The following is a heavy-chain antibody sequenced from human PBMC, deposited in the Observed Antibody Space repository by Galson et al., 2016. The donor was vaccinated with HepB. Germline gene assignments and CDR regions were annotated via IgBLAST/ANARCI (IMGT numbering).Heavy chain of an antibody. J-gene: IGHJ6*02. CDR3: AKVGQCSTTSCLNYYGLDV. CDR1: GFTFSTYA. D-gene: IGHD2-2*01. CDR2: IGGNGRDT. Sequence: SLRLSCAASGFTFSTYAMSWVRQAPGKGLEWVSAIGGNGRDTYYADSVKGRFTISRDSSENTVFLQMNSLSTEDTAIYYCAKVGQCSTTSCLNYYGLDVWGQGTTVTVSS. V-gene: IGHV3-23*01.